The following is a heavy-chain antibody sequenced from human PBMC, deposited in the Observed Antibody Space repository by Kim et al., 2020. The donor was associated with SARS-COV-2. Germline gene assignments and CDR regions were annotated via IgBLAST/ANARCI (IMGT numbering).Heavy chain of an antibody. CDR1: GYSFTSYW. J-gene: IGHJ6*03. CDR2: IYPGDSDT. Sequence: GESLQISCKGSGYSFTSYWIGWVCQMPGKGLEWMGIIYPGDSDTRYSPSFQGQVTISADKSISTAYLQWSSLKASDTAMYYCARQLGWAPYYYYYMDVWGKGTTVTVSS. D-gene: IGHD7-27*01. CDR3: ARQLGWAPYYYYYMDV. V-gene: IGHV5-51*01.